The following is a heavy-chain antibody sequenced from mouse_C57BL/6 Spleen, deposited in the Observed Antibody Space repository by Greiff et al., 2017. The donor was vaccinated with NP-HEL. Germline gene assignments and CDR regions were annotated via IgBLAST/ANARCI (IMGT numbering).Heavy chain of an antibody. Sequence: EVQLQQSGPELVKPGASVKMSCKASGYTFTDYNMHWVKQSHGKSLEWIGYINPNNGGTSYIQKFKGKATLTVNKSSSTAYMELRSLTSEDSAVYYCARPLLYGNYVYYYAMDYWGQGTSVTVSS. CDR1: GYTFTDYN. D-gene: IGHD2-1*01. V-gene: IGHV1-22*01. CDR3: ARPLLYGNYVYYYAMDY. CDR2: INPNNGGT. J-gene: IGHJ4*01.